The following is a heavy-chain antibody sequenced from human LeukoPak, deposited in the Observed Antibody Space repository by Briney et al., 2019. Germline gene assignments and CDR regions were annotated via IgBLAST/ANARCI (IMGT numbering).Heavy chain of an antibody. CDR3: ARGLYPDYYVSSGSSPPEH. CDR2: ISSSGSYI. Sequence: PGGSLRLSCAGSGFTFSSYWMHWVRQAPGKGLEWVSSISSSGSYIYYADSMQGRFTISRDNSKNSLFLQMNSLRAEDTAVYYCARGLYPDYYVSSGSSPPEHWGQGTLVTVSS. CDR1: GFTFSSYW. D-gene: IGHD3-22*01. V-gene: IGHV3-21*01. J-gene: IGHJ1*01.